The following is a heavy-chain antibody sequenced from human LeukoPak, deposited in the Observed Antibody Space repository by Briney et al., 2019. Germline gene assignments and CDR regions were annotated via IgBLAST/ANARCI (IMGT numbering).Heavy chain of an antibody. J-gene: IGHJ5*02. CDR1: GFTFNDYY. Sequence: GGSLRLSCAASGFTFNDYYMSWIRKAPGKGLEWLSYINIGGTNTHYADSVKGRFTISRDNAKKSLYLEMNNLRAEDTAVYYCATDGAGFDTWGQGVLVTVSS. V-gene: IGHV3-11*01. CDR3: ATDGAGFDT. CDR2: INIGGTNT.